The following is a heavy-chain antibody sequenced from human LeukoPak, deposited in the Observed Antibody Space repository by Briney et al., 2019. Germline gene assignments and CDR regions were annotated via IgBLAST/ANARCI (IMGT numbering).Heavy chain of an antibody. J-gene: IGHJ6*02. D-gene: IGHD3-10*01. CDR2: INHSGST. Sequence: PSETLSLTCAVYGGSFSGYYWSWIRQPPGKGLEWIGEINHSGSTNYNPSLKSRVTISVDTSKNQFSLKLSSVTAADTAVYYCARGLRITMVRGVNRPRRTTGMDVWGQGTTVTVSS. V-gene: IGHV4-34*01. CDR3: ARGLRITMVRGVNRPRRTTGMDV. CDR1: GGSFSGYY.